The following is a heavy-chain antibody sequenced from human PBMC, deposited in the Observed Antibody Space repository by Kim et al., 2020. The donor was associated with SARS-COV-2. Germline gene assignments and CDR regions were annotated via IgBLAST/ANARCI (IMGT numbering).Heavy chain of an antibody. D-gene: IGHD3-3*01. CDR2: RRT. J-gene: IGHJ5*02. Sequence: RRTTYADSVKGRLTISRDNAKNTLYLQMNSLRVEDTAVYYCTSGASGFDPWGQGTLVTVSS. CDR3: TSGASGFDP. V-gene: IGHV3-74*03.